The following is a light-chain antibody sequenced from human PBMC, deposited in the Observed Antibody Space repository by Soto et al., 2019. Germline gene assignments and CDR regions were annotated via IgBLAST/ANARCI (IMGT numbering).Light chain of an antibody. J-gene: IGKJ2*01. CDR3: QHYNDYSYT. Sequence: DIQMTQSPSTLSASVGDRVAITCRASQSVSGWLAWYQQKPGKVPKLLIYQASTLEDGVPSRSSGSGSGTEFTLTISSLQPDDSATYYCQHYNDYSYTFGPGTNLEIK. CDR1: QSVSGW. V-gene: IGKV1-5*03. CDR2: QAS.